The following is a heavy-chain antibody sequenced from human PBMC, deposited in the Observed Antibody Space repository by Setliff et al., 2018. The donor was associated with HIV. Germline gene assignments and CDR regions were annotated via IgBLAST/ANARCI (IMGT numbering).Heavy chain of an antibody. CDR1: GGSFSGYC. V-gene: IGHV4-34*01. Sequence: SETLSLTCAVYGGSFSGYCWTWIRQPPGKGLEWIGGINHSGSTNYNPSLKSRVTISVDTSKNQFSLKLRSVTAADTAVYYCASELQGHSSSWPNYWGQGTLVTVSS. CDR3: ASELQGHSSSWPNY. CDR2: INHSGST. J-gene: IGHJ4*02. D-gene: IGHD6-13*01.